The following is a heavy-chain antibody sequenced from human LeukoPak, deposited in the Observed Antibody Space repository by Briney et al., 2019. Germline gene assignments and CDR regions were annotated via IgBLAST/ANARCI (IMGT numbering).Heavy chain of an antibody. D-gene: IGHD2-15*01. Sequence: GGSLRLSCSASGFSVDSSYMSWVRQAPGKGLEWVSVIYSNGKEYYAESAKGRFTISRDISKNSLDLQMNRLRVEDTAVYYCARDSPTSGTDSWGQGTLVIVSS. CDR3: ARDSPTSGTDS. J-gene: IGHJ5*01. V-gene: IGHV3-53*01. CDR2: IYSNGKE. CDR1: GFSVDSSY.